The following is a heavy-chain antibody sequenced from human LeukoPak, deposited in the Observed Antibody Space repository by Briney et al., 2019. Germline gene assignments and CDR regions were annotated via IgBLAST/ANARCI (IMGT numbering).Heavy chain of an antibody. CDR1: GFTFSSYG. CDR3: AINHYGSNSDIFDI. D-gene: IGHD3-10*01. V-gene: IGHV3-33*01. Sequence: GRSLRLSCAGSGFTFSSYGMHWVRQAPGKGLEWVAVIWADGTHEDYIDSVKGRFTISRDNSKNTLYLQMNSLRADDTAVYYCAINHYGSNSDIFDIWGRGTMVTVSS. CDR2: IWADGTHE. J-gene: IGHJ3*02.